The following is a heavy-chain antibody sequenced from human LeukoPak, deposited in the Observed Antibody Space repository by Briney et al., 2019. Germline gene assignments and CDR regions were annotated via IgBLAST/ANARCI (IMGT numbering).Heavy chain of an antibody. V-gene: IGHV4-39*07. J-gene: IGHJ5*02. CDR1: GGSIQRNTYY. D-gene: IGHD3-9*01. Sequence: PSETLSLTCTVSGGSIQRNTYYWAWVRQPPGKGLEWIGSIYYSGNTYYNASLKSRVTISVERSKNHFSLRLSSLTAADTAVYYCARDYDVLTAYPPTQLFDPWGQGTLVTVSS. CDR2: IYYSGNT. CDR3: ARDYDVLTAYPPTQLFDP.